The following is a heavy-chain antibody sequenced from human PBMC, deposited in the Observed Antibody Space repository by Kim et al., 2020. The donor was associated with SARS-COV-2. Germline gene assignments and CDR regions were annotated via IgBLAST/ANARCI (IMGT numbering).Heavy chain of an antibody. CDR3: ARHAGSGWAWYFDL. V-gene: IGHV5-51*01. J-gene: IGHJ2*01. Sequence: SPSFQGQVTISADKSISTAHLQWSSLKASDTAMYYCARHAGSGWAWYFDLWGRGTLVTVSS. D-gene: IGHD6-19*01.